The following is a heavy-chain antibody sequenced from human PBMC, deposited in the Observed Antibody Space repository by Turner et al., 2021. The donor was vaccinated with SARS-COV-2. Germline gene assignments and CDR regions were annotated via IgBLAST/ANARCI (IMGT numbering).Heavy chain of an antibody. Sequence: QVQLVQSGAEVKKPGASVKVSCKASAYTFTGYYMHWVRQAPGQGLEWMGWINPNSGGTNYAQKFQGRVTMTRDTSISTAYMELSRLRSDDTAVYYCARGRRGGSSWYNLDYWGQGTLVTVSS. CDR2: INPNSGGT. V-gene: IGHV1-2*02. J-gene: IGHJ4*02. D-gene: IGHD6-13*01. CDR3: ARGRRGGSSWYNLDY. CDR1: AYTFTGYY.